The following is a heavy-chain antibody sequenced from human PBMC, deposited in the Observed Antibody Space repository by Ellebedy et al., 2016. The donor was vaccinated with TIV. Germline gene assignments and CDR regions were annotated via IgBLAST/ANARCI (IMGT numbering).Heavy chain of an antibody. D-gene: IGHD6-13*01. CDR3: ARDSDFSSSWYGNAFDI. CDR2: ITSSSNT. CDR1: GFKFSDYQ. J-gene: IGHJ3*02. Sequence: GESLKISCAASGFKFSDYQMSWIRQAPGEGLEWVSYITSSSNTNYADSVKGRFTISRDNAKNSLYLQMNSLRVEDTAVYYCARDSDFSSSWYGNAFDIWGQGTMVTVSS. V-gene: IGHV3-11*06.